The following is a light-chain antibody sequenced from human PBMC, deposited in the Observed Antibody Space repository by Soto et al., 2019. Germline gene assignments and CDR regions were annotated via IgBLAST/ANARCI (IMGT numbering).Light chain of an antibody. Sequence: EIVLTQSPGTLSLSPGERATLSCRASQSVSSTSLAWYQHKSGQPPRLLIYAASRRATGIPDRFSGSGSGTDFTLTISRLEPEDFAVYYCHQFGSSPPRTFGQGTKVESK. CDR2: AAS. CDR3: HQFGSSPPRT. V-gene: IGKV3-20*01. J-gene: IGKJ1*01. CDR1: QSVSSTS.